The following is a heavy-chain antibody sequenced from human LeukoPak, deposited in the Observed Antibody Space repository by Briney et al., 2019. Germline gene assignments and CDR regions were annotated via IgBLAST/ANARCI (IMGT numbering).Heavy chain of an antibody. D-gene: IGHD6-13*01. CDR3: ATVARRAAAGLYYFDY. CDR1: GYTLTELS. CDR2: FDPEDGET. Sequence: GASVKVSCKVSGYTLTELSMHRVRQAPGKGLEWMGGFDPEDGETIYAQKFQGRVTMTEDTSTDTAYMELSSLRSEDTAVYYCATVARRAAAGLYYFDYWGQGTPVTVSS. J-gene: IGHJ4*02. V-gene: IGHV1-24*01.